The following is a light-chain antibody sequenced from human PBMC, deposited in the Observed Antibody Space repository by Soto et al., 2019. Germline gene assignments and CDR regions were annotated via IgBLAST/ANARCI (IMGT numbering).Light chain of an antibody. V-gene: IGLV2-14*01. CDR1: SNDIGIYNY. J-gene: IGLJ3*02. CDR3: TSFTTTNIWV. Sequence: QSALTQPASVSGSPGQSITISCTGTSNDIGIYNYVSWYQQHPGKAPKLVICEVSNRPSGVSSRFSGSKSGNTASLTISGLRAEDEADYYCTSFTTTNIWVFGGGTKVTVL. CDR2: EVS.